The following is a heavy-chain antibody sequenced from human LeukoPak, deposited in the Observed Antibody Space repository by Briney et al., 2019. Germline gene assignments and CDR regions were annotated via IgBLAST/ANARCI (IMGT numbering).Heavy chain of an antibody. CDR1: GYTFTGYY. D-gene: IGHD1-26*01. CDR3: AGRIVGATTSGRAFDI. CDR2: INPNSGGT. Sequence: GASVKVSCKASGYTFTGYYMHWVRQAPGQGLEWMGWINPNSGGTNYAQKFQGRVTMTRDTSISTAYMELSRLRSDDTAVYYCAGRIVGATTSGRAFDIWGQGTMVTVSS. J-gene: IGHJ3*02. V-gene: IGHV1-2*02.